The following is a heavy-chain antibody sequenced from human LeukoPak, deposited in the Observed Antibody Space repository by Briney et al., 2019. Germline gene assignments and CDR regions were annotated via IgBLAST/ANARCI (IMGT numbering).Heavy chain of an antibody. CDR1: GFTFSSYA. D-gene: IGHD5-18*01. J-gene: IGHJ4*02. CDR3: AKDSNVDLIQLWFSADFDY. Sequence: GGSLRLSCAASGFTFSSYAMSWVRQAPGKGLEWVSAISGSGGSTYYADSVKGRFTISRDNSKNTLYLQMNSLRAEDTAVYYCAKDSNVDLIQLWFSADFDYWGQGTLVTVSS. CDR2: ISGSGGST. V-gene: IGHV3-23*01.